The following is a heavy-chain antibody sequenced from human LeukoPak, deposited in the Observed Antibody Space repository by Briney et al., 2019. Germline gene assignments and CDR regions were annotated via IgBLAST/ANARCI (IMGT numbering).Heavy chain of an antibody. CDR2: KYYSGST. CDR1: VDSINTCCYY. J-gene: IGHJ4*02. CDR3: TRGRSYGFDFDS. D-gene: IGHD5-18*01. V-gene: IGHV4-61*01. Sequence: PSETLSLTCDVSVDSINTCCYYWTWIRQPPGKGLEWIGYKYYSGSTRYNSSLRSRLTISLDSSKNQFSLRLSSVTAPDTAVYYCTRGRSYGFDFDSWGPGTLVIVSS.